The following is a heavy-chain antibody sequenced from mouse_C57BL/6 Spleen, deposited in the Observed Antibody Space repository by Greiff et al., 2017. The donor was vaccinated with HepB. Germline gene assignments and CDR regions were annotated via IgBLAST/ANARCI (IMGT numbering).Heavy chain of an antibody. Sequence: QVHVKQSGPELVRPGVSVKISCKGSGYTFTDYAMHWVKQSHAKSLEWIGVISTYYGDASYNQKFKDKATMTVDKSSSTAYMELARLTSEDSAVCYCARNTGSSAWFAYWGQGTLVTVSA. D-gene: IGHD1-1*01. CDR1: GYTFTDYA. J-gene: IGHJ3*01. CDR2: ISTYYGDA. V-gene: IGHV1-67*01. CDR3: ARNTGSSAWFAY.